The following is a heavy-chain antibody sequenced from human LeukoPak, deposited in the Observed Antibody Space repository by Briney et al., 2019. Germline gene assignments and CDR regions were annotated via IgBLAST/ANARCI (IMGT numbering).Heavy chain of an antibody. Sequence: SETLSLTCTVSGGSISSGGYYWSWIRQHPGKGLEWIGYIYYSGSTYYNPSLKSRVTISVDTSKNQFSLKLSSVTAADTAVYYCARHSSGYYYVFDYWGQGTLVTVSS. CDR2: IYYSGST. J-gene: IGHJ4*02. D-gene: IGHD3-22*01. V-gene: IGHV4-31*03. CDR3: ARHSSGYYYVFDY. CDR1: GGSISSGGYY.